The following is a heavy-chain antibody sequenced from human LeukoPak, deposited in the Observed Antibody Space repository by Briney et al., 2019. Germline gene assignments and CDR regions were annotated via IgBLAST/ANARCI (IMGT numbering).Heavy chain of an antibody. CDR1: GFTFSSHS. J-gene: IGHJ1*01. D-gene: IGHD4-17*01. CDR3: ARKPYGDYGFPVDDERYFQH. V-gene: IGHV3-21*01. CDR2: ISSSGSYI. Sequence: GGSLRLSCAASGFTFSSHSMNWVRQAPGKGLEWVSSISSSGSYIYYADSVKGRFTISRDNAKNSLYLQMNSLRAEDTAVYYGARKPYGDYGFPVDDERYFQHWGQGTLVTVSS.